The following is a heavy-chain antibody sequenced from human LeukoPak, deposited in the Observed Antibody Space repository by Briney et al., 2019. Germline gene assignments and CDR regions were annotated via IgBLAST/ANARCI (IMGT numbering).Heavy chain of an antibody. D-gene: IGHD2-15*01. CDR1: GYTFNNYY. CDR3: AREVEGYFDY. Sequence: ASVKVSCKECGYTFNNYYIHWVRQAPGQGLEWMGIINPSGGSPNYAQNFQGRVTMARDTSTSTVYMELSSLRSEDTAVYYCAREVEGYFDYWGQGTLVTVSS. V-gene: IGHV1-46*02. J-gene: IGHJ4*02. CDR2: INPSGGSP.